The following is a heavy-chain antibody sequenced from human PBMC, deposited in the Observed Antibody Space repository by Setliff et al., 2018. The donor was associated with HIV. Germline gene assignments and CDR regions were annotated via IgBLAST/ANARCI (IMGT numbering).Heavy chain of an antibody. CDR1: GGSVSSGSYF. Sequence: PSETLSLTCTVSGGSVSSGSYFWSWIRQPAGKGLEWIGHIFTSGSTSYNPSLKSRVSISLDTSKNQFSLKLSSVTAADTAVYYCGRTMTYYYLCMDVWGNGTTVTVSS. V-gene: IGHV4-61*09. J-gene: IGHJ6*03. CDR2: IFTSGST. CDR3: GRTMTYYYLCMDV.